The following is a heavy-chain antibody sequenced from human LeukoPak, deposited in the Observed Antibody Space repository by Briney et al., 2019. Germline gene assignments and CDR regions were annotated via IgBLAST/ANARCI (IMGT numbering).Heavy chain of an antibody. CDR1: GMSFRGYY. J-gene: IGHJ4*02. CDR3: ARPLPDPAAPL. V-gene: IGHV4-34*01. CDR2: IKHSGST. Sequence: SGTLSLTCAVYGMSFRGYYWSWIRQPPRKGLEWIGEIKHSGSTTYNPSLKSRVTISVDTSKKPFSLKVSAVTAARTAAYYCARPLPDPAAPLWGQGTLVTVSS.